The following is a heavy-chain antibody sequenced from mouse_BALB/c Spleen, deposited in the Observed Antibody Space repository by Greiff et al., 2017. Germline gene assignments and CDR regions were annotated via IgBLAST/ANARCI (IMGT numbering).Heavy chain of an antibody. D-gene: IGHD1-1*01. J-gene: IGHJ2*01. CDR3: AREPYYDGSSYRYYFDY. Sequence: EVKLQQSGPGLVKPSQSLSLTCSVTGYSITSGYFWYWIRQFPGNKLEWMGYISYDGSNNYNPSLKNRISITRDTSKNQFFLKLNSVTTEDTATYYCAREPYYDGSSYRYYFDYWGQGTTLTVSS. CDR1: GYSITSGYF. CDR2: ISYDGSN. V-gene: IGHV3-6*02.